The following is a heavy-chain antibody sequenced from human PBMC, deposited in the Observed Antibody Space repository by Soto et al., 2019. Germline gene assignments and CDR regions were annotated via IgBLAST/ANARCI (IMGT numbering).Heavy chain of an antibody. CDR1: GFTFSTYW. CDR2: IKTDGTYA. J-gene: IGHJ4*02. Sequence: EVQLVESGGDLVQPGGSLRLSCAASGFTFSTYWMHWVRQAPGKGLLWVSRIKTDGTYATYADSVKGRFTISRDNAKNTLYLQMKILRVDDAAGYYCAAGGSGYYANWGQGTLVTVSS. D-gene: IGHD3-22*01. CDR3: AAGGSGYYAN. V-gene: IGHV3-74*01.